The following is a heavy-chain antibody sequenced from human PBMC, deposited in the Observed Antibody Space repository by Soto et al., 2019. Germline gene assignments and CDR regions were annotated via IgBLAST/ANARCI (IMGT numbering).Heavy chain of an antibody. Sequence: PSETLSLTCAVSGGSISSRSYYWGWIRQPPGKGLEWIGSIYYSGSTYYNPSLKSRVTISVDTSKNQFSLKLSSVTAADTAVYYCARRWRYYFDYWGQGTLVTVSS. J-gene: IGHJ4*02. CDR3: ARRWRYYFDY. CDR1: GGSISSRSYY. D-gene: IGHD3-3*01. CDR2: IYYSGST. V-gene: IGHV4-39*01.